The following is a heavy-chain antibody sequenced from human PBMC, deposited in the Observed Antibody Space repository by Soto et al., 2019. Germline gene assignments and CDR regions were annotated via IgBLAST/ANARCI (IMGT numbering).Heavy chain of an antibody. CDR2: MNPNSGNT. V-gene: IGHV1-8*01. Sequence: QVQLVQSGAEVKKPGASVKVSCKASGYTFTSYDINWVRQATGQGLEWMGWMNPNSGNTGYAQKFQGRVTMTRKTSISTAYMELSSLRSEDTAVYYCARGINYYDSGDDAFDIWGQGTKVTVSS. D-gene: IGHD3-10*01. J-gene: IGHJ3*02. CDR1: GYTFTSYD. CDR3: ARGINYYDSGDDAFDI.